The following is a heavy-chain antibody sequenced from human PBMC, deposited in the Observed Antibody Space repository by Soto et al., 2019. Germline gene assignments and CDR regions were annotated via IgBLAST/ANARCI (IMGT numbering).Heavy chain of an antibody. Sequence: EVQLVESGGGLVQPGGSLRLSCAGSGFTFSNYWMHWVRQAPGKGLEWVSRIDHDGPTDYADSVRGRFTISRDNAENTLYLQMNSLRPEDTAVSYCVRDSQGDYWGQGTLVTVSS. CDR1: GFTFSNYW. CDR3: VRDSQGDY. CDR2: IDHDGPT. V-gene: IGHV3-74*01. J-gene: IGHJ4*02.